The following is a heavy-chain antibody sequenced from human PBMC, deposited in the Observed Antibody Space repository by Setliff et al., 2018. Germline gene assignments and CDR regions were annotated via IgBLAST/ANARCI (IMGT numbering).Heavy chain of an antibody. V-gene: IGHV4-61*09. CDR3: ARAGPTVTFFRVLVISWWDP. CDR1: GGSISSGSYY. Sequence: SETLSLTCTVSGGSISSGSYYWTWIRQPAGRGLEWIGHFHTGGSTNYNRSLRSRVSISVDTSKNQFSLKLSSVTAADTATYYCARAGPTVTFFRVLVISWWDPWGQGSLVTVSS. D-gene: IGHD3-3*01. J-gene: IGHJ5*02. CDR2: FHTGGST.